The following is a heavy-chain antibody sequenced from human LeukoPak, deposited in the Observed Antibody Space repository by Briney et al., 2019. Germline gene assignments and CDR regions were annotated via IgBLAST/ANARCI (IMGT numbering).Heavy chain of an antibody. J-gene: IGHJ4*02. D-gene: IGHD3-9*01. Sequence: GASVKVSCRASGYTFTGYYMHWVRQAPGQGLEWMGWINPNSGGTNYAQKFQGRVTMTRDTSISTAYMELSRLRSDDTAVYYCARGSSRIRYFDWPFQTHDFDYWGQGTLVTVSS. CDR1: GYTFTGYY. CDR2: INPNSGGT. V-gene: IGHV1-2*02. CDR3: ARGSSRIRYFDWPFQTHDFDY.